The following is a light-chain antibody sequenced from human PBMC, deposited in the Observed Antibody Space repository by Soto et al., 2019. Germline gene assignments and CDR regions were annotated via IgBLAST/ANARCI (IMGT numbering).Light chain of an antibody. J-gene: IGKJ1*01. CDR3: QQANSFPPTT. Sequence: EIVLTQSPATLSLSPGERVTLSCRASQSVSSYVAWFQHKPGQAPRLLIYDASNRATGIPARFSGSGSGTDFTLTISSLEPEDFAVYYCQQANSFPPTTFGQGTKVEIK. CDR1: QSVSSY. CDR2: DAS. V-gene: IGKV3-11*01.